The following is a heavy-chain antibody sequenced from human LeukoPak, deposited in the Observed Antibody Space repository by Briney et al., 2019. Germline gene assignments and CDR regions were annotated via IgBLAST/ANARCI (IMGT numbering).Heavy chain of an antibody. Sequence: PGGSLRLSCAASGFTFSSYSMNWVRQAPGKGLEWVSSISSSSSYIYYADSVKGRFTISRDNAKNSLYLQMNSLRAEDTAVYYCARGMVLYRISRFDPWGQGTLVTVSS. CDR2: ISSSSSYI. CDR1: GFTFSSYS. CDR3: ARGMVLYRISRFDP. J-gene: IGHJ5*02. D-gene: IGHD3-10*01. V-gene: IGHV3-21*01.